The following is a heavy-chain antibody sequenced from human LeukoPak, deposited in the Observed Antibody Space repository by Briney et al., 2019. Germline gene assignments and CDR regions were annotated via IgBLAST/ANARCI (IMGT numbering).Heavy chain of an antibody. J-gene: IGHJ4*02. D-gene: IGHD5-12*01. V-gene: IGHV3-23*01. CDR2: ISGSGGST. Sequence: GGSLRLSCAASGFTFSSYAMSWVRQAPGKGLEWVSAISGSGGSTYYADSVKGRFTISRDNSKNTLYLQMNSLRAEDTAVYYCAKGVVWWLRYAPFDYWGQGTLVTVSS. CDR1: GFTFSSYA. CDR3: AKGVVWWLRYAPFDY.